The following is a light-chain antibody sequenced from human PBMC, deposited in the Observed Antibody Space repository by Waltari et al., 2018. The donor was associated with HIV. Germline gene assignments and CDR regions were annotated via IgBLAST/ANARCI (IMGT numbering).Light chain of an antibody. CDR3: MQALEAPLT. CDR1: QSLLSRNGNNY. CDR2: VGS. Sequence: DVVMTQSPLSLRVTPGEPASISCRSSQSLLSRNGNNYLDWYLQKTGQSPQLLIYVGSNRASGVPDRFSGSGSGTDFTLKISRVEAEDVGVYYCMQALEAPLTFGGGTKVQIK. V-gene: IGKV2-28*01. J-gene: IGKJ4*01.